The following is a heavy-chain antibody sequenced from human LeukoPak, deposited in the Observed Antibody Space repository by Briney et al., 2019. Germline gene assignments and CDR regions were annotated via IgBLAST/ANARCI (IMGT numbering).Heavy chain of an antibody. CDR2: ISSNGGST. J-gene: IGHJ4*02. CDR3: VKDRVPGYSSSWYRPPFDY. D-gene: IGHD6-13*01. V-gene: IGHV3-64D*06. CDR1: GFTFSTYT. Sequence: GGSLRLSCSASGFTFSTYTMHWVRQAPGKGLEYVSTISSNGGSTYYADSVKGRFTISRDNSKNTLYLQMSSLRAEDTAVYYCVKDRVPGYSSSWYRPPFDYWGQGTPVTVSS.